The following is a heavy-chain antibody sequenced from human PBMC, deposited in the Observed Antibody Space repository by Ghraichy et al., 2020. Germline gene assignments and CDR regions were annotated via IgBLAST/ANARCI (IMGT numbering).Heavy chain of an antibody. V-gene: IGHV3-7*01. CDR2: IKQDGRET. D-gene: IGHD2/OR15-2a*01. CDR1: GFTFSNYW. CDR3: ASRPPHAYYYGLFDY. J-gene: IGHJ4*02. Sequence: GESLNISCAGSGFTFSNYWMMWVRQAPGKGLEWVANIKQDGRETYYVDSVKGRFTISRDNARNSLYLQMDSLRAEDTAVYYCASRPPHAYYYGLFDYWGQGSLVTVSS.